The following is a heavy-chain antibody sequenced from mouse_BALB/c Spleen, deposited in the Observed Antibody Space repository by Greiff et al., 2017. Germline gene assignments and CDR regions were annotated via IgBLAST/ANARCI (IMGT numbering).Heavy chain of an antibody. D-gene: IGHD2-3*01. CDR3: ARDDGDY. CDR1: GFTFSDYY. V-gene: IGHV5-4*02. Sequence: EVQRVESGGGLVKPGGSLKLSCAASGFTFSDYYMYWVRQTPEKRLEWVATISDGGSYTYYPDSVKGRFTISRDNAKNNLYLQMSSLKSEDTAMYYCARDDGDYWGQGTTLTVSS. J-gene: IGHJ2*01. CDR2: ISDGGSYT.